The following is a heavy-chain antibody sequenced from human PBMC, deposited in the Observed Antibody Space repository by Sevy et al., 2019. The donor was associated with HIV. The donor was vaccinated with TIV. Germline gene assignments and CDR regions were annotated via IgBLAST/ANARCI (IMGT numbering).Heavy chain of an antibody. J-gene: IGHJ4*02. D-gene: IGHD2-21*02. CDR2: IIPSAGIA. CDR3: ASGRPCGGDCYFFDT. CDR1: GGTLNNYG. Sequence: ASVKVSCKASGGTLNNYGMNWVRQAPGQGLEWMGGIIPSAGIASYAQRIKGRAAITADTSTSTLYLEVGRLGSDDTAVYFCASGRPCGGDCYFFDTWGQGTLVTVSS. V-gene: IGHV1-69*10.